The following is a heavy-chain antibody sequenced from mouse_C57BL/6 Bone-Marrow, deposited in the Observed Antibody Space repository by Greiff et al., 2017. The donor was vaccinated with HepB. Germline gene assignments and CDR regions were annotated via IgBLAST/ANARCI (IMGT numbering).Heavy chain of an antibody. CDR3: ERKGDYDYGGYDAMEY. V-gene: IGHV1-82*01. D-gene: IGHD2-4*01. J-gene: IGHJ4*01. CDR1: GYAFSSSW. Sequence: QVQLQQSGPELVKPGASVKISCKASGYAFSSSWMNWVKQRPGKGLEWIGRIYPGDGDTNYNGKFKGKATLTADKSSSTAYMQLSRLTSEDSAVYFCERKGDYDYGGYDAMEYWGQGTSVTVSS. CDR2: IYPGDGDT.